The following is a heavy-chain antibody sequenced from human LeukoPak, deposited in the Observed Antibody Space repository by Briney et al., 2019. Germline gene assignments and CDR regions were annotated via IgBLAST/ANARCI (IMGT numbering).Heavy chain of an antibody. CDR2: INPNIGGT. CDR1: GGTFSSYA. J-gene: IGHJ4*02. CDR3: ARDPGYNWNSFDY. Sequence: ASVKVSCKASGGTFSSYAISWVRQAPGQGLEWMGGINPNIGGTNYAQKFQGRVTMTWDTSISTAYMELSSPRSDDTAVYYCARDPGYNWNSFDYWGQGTLVTVSS. D-gene: IGHD1-20*01. V-gene: IGHV1-2*02.